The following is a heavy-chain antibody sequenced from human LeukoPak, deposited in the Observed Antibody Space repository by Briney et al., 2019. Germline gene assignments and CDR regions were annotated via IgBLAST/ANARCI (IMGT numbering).Heavy chain of an antibody. CDR1: GFTFSSYG. V-gene: IGHV3-33*01. CDR2: IWYDGRNK. Sequence: GRSLRLSCAASGFTFSSYGMHWVRLAPGKGLEWVAVIWYDGRNKYYADSVKGRFTISRDNSKNTLYLQMNSLRAEDTAVYYCARGYIAAAGDLDYWGQGTLVTVSS. CDR3: ARGYIAAAGDLDY. J-gene: IGHJ4*02. D-gene: IGHD6-13*01.